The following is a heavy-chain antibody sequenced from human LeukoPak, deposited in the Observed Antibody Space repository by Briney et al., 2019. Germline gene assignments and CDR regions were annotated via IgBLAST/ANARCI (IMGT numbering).Heavy chain of an antibody. CDR1: GFTFSSYA. V-gene: IGHV3-64*01. D-gene: IGHD3-10*01. J-gene: IGHJ6*03. CDR2: ITSNGGRT. Sequence: GGSLRLSCAASGFTFSSYAMHWVRRAPGKGLEYVSTITSNGGRTYYANSVKGRFTISRDNSKSTLYLHMGSLRPEDMGAYFCARSRGLDLQYYYYMDVWGKGTTVTVSS. CDR3: ARSRGLDLQYYYYMDV.